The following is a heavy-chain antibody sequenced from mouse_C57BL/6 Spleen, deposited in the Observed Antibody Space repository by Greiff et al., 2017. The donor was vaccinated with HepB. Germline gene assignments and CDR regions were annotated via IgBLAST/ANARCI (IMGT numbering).Heavy chain of an antibody. Sequence: DVQLVESGGGLVQPKGSLKLSCAASGFTFNTYAMHWVRQAPGKGLEWVARIRSKSSNYATYYADSVKDRFTISRDDSQSMIYLQMNNLKTEDTAMYYCVRGNYGSSYWYFDVWGTGTTVTVSS. CDR2: IRSKSSNYAT. CDR3: VRGNYGSSYWYFDV. J-gene: IGHJ1*03. D-gene: IGHD1-1*01. V-gene: IGHV10-3*01. CDR1: GFTFNTYA.